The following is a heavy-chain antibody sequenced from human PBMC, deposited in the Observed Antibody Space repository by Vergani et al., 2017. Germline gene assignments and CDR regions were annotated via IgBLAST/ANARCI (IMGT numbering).Heavy chain of an antibody. CDR2: INPNRGGT. CDR3: ARGGYSYGLDY. D-gene: IGHD5-18*01. J-gene: IGHJ4*02. CDR1: GYTFTGYY. Sequence: QVQLVQSGAEVKKPGASVKVSCKASGYTFTGYYMHWVRQAPGQGLEWMGWINPNRGGTNYAQKFQGRVTMTRDTSISTAYMELSRLRSDDTAVYYCARGGYSYGLDYWGQGTLVTVSS. V-gene: IGHV1-2*02.